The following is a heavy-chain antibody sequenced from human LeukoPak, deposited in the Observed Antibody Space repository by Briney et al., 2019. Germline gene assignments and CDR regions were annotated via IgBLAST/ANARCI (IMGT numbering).Heavy chain of an antibody. CDR3: ARPTPYYYDSSGYHLEHAYFDY. V-gene: IGHV4-34*01. Sequence: TSETLSLTCAVYGGSFSGYYWSWLRQPPGKGLEWIGEINHSGSTNYNPSLKSRVTISVDTSKNQFSLKLSSVTAADTAVYYCARPTPYYYDSSGYHLEHAYFDYWGQGTLVTVSS. CDR1: GGSFSGYY. CDR2: INHSGST. D-gene: IGHD3-22*01. J-gene: IGHJ4*02.